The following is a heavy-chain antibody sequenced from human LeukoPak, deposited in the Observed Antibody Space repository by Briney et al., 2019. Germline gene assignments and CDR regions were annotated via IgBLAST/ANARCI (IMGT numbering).Heavy chain of an antibody. V-gene: IGHV4-4*09. J-gene: IGHJ4*02. D-gene: IGHD3-22*01. CDR2: IYHSGST. CDR3: ARAGDSSGYYLVGY. CDR1: GGSISSSY. Sequence: SETLSLTCTVSGGSISSSYWSWIRQPPGKGLEWIGYIYHSGSTYYNPSLKSRVTISVDRSKNQFSLKLSSVTAADTAVYYCARAGDSSGYYLVGYWGQGTLVTVSS.